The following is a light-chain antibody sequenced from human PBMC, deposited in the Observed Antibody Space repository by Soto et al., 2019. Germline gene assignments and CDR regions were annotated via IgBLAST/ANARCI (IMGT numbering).Light chain of an antibody. CDR1: QSVSSN. V-gene: IGKV3-15*01. CDR2: GAS. J-gene: IGKJ1*01. Sequence: EVVMTQSPATLSVSPGERATLSCRASQSVSSNLARYQQKPGQAPRLLIYGASTRATGIPARFSGSGSGTEFTLTISSLQAEDFAVYYCQQYNNWPPWTFGQGTKVEI. CDR3: QQYNNWPPWT.